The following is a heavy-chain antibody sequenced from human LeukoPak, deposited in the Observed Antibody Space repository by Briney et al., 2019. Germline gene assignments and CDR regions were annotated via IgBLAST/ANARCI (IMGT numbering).Heavy chain of an antibody. V-gene: IGHV4-39*01. CDR3: ARQRIAEGGNWFDP. J-gene: IGHJ5*02. CDR1: GGSISSSSYY. CDR2: IYYSGST. D-gene: IGHD6-13*01. Sequence: SENLSLTCTVSGGSISSSSYYWGWIRQPPGKGLEWIGSIYYSGSTYYNPSLKSRVTISVDTSKNQFSLKLSSVTAADTAVYYCARQRIAEGGNWFDPWGQGTLVTVSS.